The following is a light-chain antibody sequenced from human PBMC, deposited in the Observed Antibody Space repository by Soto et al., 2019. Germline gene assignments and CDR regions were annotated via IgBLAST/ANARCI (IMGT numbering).Light chain of an antibody. J-gene: IGLJ1*01. Sequence: QSVLTQPPSVSGTPGQTVTISCSGSTSNIGSNRVNWYQQLPGTAPRLLISTNNQRPSGVPDRFSGSRSGTSASLAISGLQSEDEADYYCAAWDDRLNGPSYVFGTGTKVTVL. CDR2: TNN. V-gene: IGLV1-44*01. CDR3: AAWDDRLNGPSYV. CDR1: TSNIGSNR.